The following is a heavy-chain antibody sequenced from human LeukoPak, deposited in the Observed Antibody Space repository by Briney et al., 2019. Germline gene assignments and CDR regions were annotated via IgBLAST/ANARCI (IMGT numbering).Heavy chain of an antibody. CDR1: GYTSTSYD. Sequence: ASVKVSCKASGYTSTSYDINWVRQATGQGLEWMGWMNPNSGNTGYAQKFQGRVTITRNTSISTAYMELSSLRSEDTAVYYCARARGTYGDSLYYYYYMDVWGKGTTVTVSS. D-gene: IGHD4-17*01. CDR3: ARARGTYGDSLYYYYYMDV. V-gene: IGHV1-8*03. J-gene: IGHJ6*03. CDR2: MNPNSGNT.